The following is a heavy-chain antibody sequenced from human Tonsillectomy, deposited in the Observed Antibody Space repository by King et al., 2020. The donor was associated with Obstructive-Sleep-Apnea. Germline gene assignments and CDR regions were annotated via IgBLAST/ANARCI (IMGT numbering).Heavy chain of an antibody. CDR2: ISPNSGAT. J-gene: IGHJ4*02. D-gene: IGHD3-10*01. CDR1: GYTFTGYY. Sequence: VQLVESGAEVKKPGASVKVSCKASGYTFTGYYIHLVRQAPGQGLEGMGWISPNSGATKYAQKFQYRVTMTRDTSISTAYMDLSRLRSDDTAIYYCARDMSAYDSTSPAYWGQGTLVTVSS. V-gene: IGHV1-2*02. CDR3: ARDMSAYDSTSPAY.